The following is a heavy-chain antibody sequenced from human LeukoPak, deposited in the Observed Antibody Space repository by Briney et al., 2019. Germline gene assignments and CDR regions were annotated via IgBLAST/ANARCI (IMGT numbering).Heavy chain of an antibody. J-gene: IGHJ4*02. V-gene: IGHV3-23*01. CDR3: AKDTWRLGY. Sequence: SGGSLRLSCAASGFTFGTYAMNWVRQAPGKWLEWVSGISGSGDGTYYADSVKGRFTISRDNSKNTLYLQMNSLRAEDTALYYCAKDTWRLGYWGQGTLVTVSS. CDR2: ISGSGDGT. CDR1: GFTFGTYA. D-gene: IGHD3-16*01.